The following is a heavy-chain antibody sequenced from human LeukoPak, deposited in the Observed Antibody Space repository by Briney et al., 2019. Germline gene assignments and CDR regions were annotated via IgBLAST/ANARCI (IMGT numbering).Heavy chain of an antibody. J-gene: IGHJ4*02. CDR1: GFTFSSYS. CDR2: ISSSTSTI. Sequence: GGSLRLSCAASGFTFSSYSMNWVRQAPGKGLEWVSYISSSTSTIYYADSVKVRFTISRDNAKNTLYLQMNTLRAEDTAVCYCAKSSSSYYDTSGYLDYWGQGTLVTVSS. CDR3: AKSSSSYYDTSGYLDY. V-gene: IGHV3-48*01. D-gene: IGHD3-22*01.